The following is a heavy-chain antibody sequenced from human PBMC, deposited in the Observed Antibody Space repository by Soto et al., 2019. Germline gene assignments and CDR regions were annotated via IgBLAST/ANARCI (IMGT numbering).Heavy chain of an antibody. J-gene: IGHJ3*02. CDR3: ARGTRVPADAFDI. CDR1: GFTFSSYA. Sequence: PGGSLRLSCAASGFTFSSYAMHWVRQAPGKGLEWVAVISYDGSNKYYADSVKGRFTISRDNSKNTLYLQMNSLRAEDTAVYYCARGTRVPADAFDIWGQGTMVTVSS. CDR2: ISYDGSNK. V-gene: IGHV3-30-3*01. D-gene: IGHD2-2*01.